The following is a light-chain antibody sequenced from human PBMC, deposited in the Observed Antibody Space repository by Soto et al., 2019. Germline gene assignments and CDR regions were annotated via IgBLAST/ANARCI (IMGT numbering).Light chain of an antibody. J-gene: IGKJ4*01. Sequence: EMVLTQSPGTLSFSPGERATLSCRASQDIGSSNVAWYQHKPGLAPRLLLYGASSRATGIPDRFSGGGSGTDFTLTISRLEPEDVGVYYCQHYQTFLPLTFGGGTKVEIK. CDR1: QDIGSSN. V-gene: IGKV3-20*01. CDR3: QHYQTFLPLT. CDR2: GAS.